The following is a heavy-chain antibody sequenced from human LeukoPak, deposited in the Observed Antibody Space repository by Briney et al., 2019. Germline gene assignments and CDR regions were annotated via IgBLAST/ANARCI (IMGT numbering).Heavy chain of an antibody. D-gene: IGHD3-3*01. Sequence: GGSLRLSCVASGFTFSSCGMHWVRQAPGKELVWVSRINGDGSTTNYADSVRGRFTISRDNAKNTLYLQMNSLRADDSAVYFCASLVGGYYPPVEAFDVWGQGTMVTVSS. CDR2: INGDGSTT. CDR1: GFTFSSCG. J-gene: IGHJ3*01. V-gene: IGHV3-74*01. CDR3: ASLVGGYYPPVEAFDV.